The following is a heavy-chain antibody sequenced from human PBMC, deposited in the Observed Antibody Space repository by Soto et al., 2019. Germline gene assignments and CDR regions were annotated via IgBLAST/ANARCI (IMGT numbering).Heavy chain of an antibody. J-gene: IGHJ4*02. CDR3: ARHSFKGAGQIDY. Sequence: SETLSLTCTVSGGSISSYYWSWIRQPPGKGLEWIGYIYYSGSTNYNPSLKSRVTISVDTSKNQFSLKLSSVTAADTAVYYCARHSFKGAGQIDYWGQGTLVTVSS. D-gene: IGHD6-19*01. V-gene: IGHV4-59*01. CDR2: IYYSGST. CDR1: GGSISSYY.